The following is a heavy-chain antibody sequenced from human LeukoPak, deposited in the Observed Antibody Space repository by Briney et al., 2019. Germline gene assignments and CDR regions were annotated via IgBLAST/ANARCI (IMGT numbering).Heavy chain of an antibody. CDR3: ARGGGYSGYDYHYQYGLDV. CDR2: ITTYNGKT. Sequence: ASVKVSCKASGYTFISYGITWVRQAPGQGLEWMGWITTYNGKTKYAEKLQGRVTMTTDTSTSTAYLDLRSLRSDDTALYYCARGGGYSGYDYHYQYGLDVWGQGTTVTVSS. D-gene: IGHD5-12*01. V-gene: IGHV1-18*01. CDR1: GYTFISYG. J-gene: IGHJ6*02.